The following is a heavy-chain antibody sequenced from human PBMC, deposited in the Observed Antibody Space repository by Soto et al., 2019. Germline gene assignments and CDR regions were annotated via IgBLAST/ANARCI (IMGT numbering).Heavy chain of an antibody. CDR2: SYWDDDK. CDR3: AYRRPYSNSPEYFFDY. J-gene: IGHJ4*02. CDR1: GFSLSTSGVD. Sequence: QITLKESGPPLVKPTQTLTLTCTFSGFSLSTSGVDVGWIRQPPGKALEWLALSYWDDDKRYSPSLKSRLTITKNTSKNQVVLTMTNMDTLDTATYYGAYRRPYSNSPEYFFDYWGQGTLVTVSS. V-gene: IGHV2-5*02. D-gene: IGHD6-6*01.